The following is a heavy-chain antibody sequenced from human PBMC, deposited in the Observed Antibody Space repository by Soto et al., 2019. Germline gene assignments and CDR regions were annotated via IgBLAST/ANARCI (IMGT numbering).Heavy chain of an antibody. V-gene: IGHV4-31*03. CDR2: IYFRGNT. CDR1: GDSISRIDYY. J-gene: IGHJ3*02. D-gene: IGHD3-22*01. CDR3: AREGGSYDSGGYLIRGAFDI. Sequence: SETLSLTCSVSGDSISRIDYYWTWIRQHPEKGLEWIGNIYFRGNTYYSPSLESRLTISVDTSKNQFSLKLTSVTAADTAVYYCAREGGSYDSGGYLIRGAFDIWGQGAMVTVSS.